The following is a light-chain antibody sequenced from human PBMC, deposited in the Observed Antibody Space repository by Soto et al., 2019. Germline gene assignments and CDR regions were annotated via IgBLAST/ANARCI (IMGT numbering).Light chain of an antibody. CDR1: QSISPW. J-gene: IGKJ2*01. Sequence: DIQMTQSPSTLSAYVGERVTITCRASQSISPWLAWYQKKPGKAPNVLIYMASNWQTGVPSRFSGSGSGTEFTLTINSLQPDDFATYYCQQYRSLPYTFDQGPKLEIE. V-gene: IGKV1-5*03. CDR3: QQYRSLPYT. CDR2: MAS.